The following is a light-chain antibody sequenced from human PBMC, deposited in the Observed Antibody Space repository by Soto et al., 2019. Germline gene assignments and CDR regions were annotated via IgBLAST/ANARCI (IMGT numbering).Light chain of an antibody. CDR3: SSYTSNGTKMV. CDR1: SSDVGGYNY. J-gene: IGLJ2*01. V-gene: IGLV2-14*01. Sequence: QSALTQPASVSGSPGQSITISCTGTSSDVGGYNYVSWYQQHPGKAPKLMIYEVSNRPSGVSNRFSGSKSGNKAALTISGLQAEEEAEYCGSSYTSNGTKMVFRGGTEVTVL. CDR2: EVS.